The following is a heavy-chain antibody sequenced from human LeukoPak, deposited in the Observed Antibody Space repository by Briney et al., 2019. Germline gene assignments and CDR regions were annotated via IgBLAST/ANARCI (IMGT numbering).Heavy chain of an antibody. D-gene: IGHD2-2*01. J-gene: IGHJ4*02. CDR3: ASGSVVLVPAAITQVDY. CDR2: INPNNGGT. V-gene: IGHV1-2*02. Sequence: WASVKVSCKASGYSFVSYGVSWVRQAPGHGLEWMGWINPNNGGTNYAQKFQGRVTVTRDTSISTVYMELSRLRSDDTAVYYCASGSVVLVPAAITQVDYWGQGTLVTVSS. CDR1: GYSFVSYG.